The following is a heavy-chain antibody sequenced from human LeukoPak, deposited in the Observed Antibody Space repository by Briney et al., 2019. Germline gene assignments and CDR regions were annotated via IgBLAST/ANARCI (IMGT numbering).Heavy chain of an antibody. CDR2: IYHSGST. J-gene: IGHJ3*02. V-gene: IGHV4-38-2*01. CDR1: GYSNSSGYY. CDR3: ARQEGSGSYYGINDAFDI. D-gene: IGHD1-26*01. Sequence: SETLSLTCAVSGYSNSSGYYWGWIRQPPGKGLEWIGSIYHSGSTYYNPSLKSRVTISVDTSKNQFSLKLSSVTAADTAVYYCARQEGSGSYYGINDAFDIWGQGTMVTVSS.